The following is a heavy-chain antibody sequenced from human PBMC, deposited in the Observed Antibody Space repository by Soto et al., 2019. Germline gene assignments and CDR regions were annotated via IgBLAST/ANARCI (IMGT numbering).Heavy chain of an antibody. CDR2: INPNSGGT. D-gene: IGHD5-12*01. J-gene: IGHJ3*02. V-gene: IGHV1-2*04. CDR1: GYTFTGYY. CDR3: ARAGGYIGYYWMGNDAFDI. Sequence: ASVKVCCKASGYTFTGYYMHWVRQAPGRGLEWKGWINPNSGGTNYAQKFQGWVTMTRDTSISTAYMELSRLRSDDTAVYYCARAGGYIGYYWMGNDAFDICGQRTMVPVSS.